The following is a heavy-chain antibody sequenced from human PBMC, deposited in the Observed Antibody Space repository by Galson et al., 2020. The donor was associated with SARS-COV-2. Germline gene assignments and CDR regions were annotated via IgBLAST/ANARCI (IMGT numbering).Heavy chain of an antibody. CDR1: GFAFSSYT. D-gene: IGHD2-2*01. J-gene: IGHJ4*02. Sequence: GGSLRLSCAASGFAFSSYTMNWVRQAPGKGLEWVASLDTSSTYIYHADPLKGRFTISRDNAENSLYLQMNSLRAEDTAMYYCARSTPASAAGTSIYFDYCGQGTQVTVSS. CDR3: ARSTPASAAGTSIYFDY. CDR2: LDTSSTYI. V-gene: IGHV3-21*01.